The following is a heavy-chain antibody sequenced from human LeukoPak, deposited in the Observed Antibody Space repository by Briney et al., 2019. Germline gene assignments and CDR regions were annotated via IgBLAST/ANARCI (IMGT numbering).Heavy chain of an antibody. Sequence: GGSLRLSCAASGFTFSSYSMNWVRQAPGKGLEWVSSISSSSSYIYYADSVKGRFTISRDNAKNSLYLQMNSLRAEDTAVYYCARDREYYDSSGYYYTAPDYWGQGTLVTVSS. V-gene: IGHV3-21*01. D-gene: IGHD3-22*01. CDR1: GFTFSSYS. CDR2: ISSSSSYI. CDR3: ARDREYYDSSGYYYTAPDY. J-gene: IGHJ4*02.